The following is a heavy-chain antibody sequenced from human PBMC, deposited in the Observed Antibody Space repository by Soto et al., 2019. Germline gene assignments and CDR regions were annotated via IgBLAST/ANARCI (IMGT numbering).Heavy chain of an antibody. CDR2: IKEDGSEK. V-gene: IGHV3-7*01. J-gene: IGHJ6*03. CDR1: GFTFSSYW. Sequence: EVQLVESGGGLVQPGGSLRLSCAASGFTFSSYWMTWVRQAPGKGLEWVANIKEDGSEKYYVDSVKGRFTISRDNAKNSVYLQMNSLRAEVTAVYYCADSGSYTDVWGKGTTVTVSS. D-gene: IGHD5-12*01. CDR3: ADSGSYTDV.